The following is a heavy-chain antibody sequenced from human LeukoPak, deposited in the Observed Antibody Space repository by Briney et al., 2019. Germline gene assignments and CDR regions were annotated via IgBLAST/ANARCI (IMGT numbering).Heavy chain of an antibody. J-gene: IGHJ4*02. Sequence: SETLSLTCTVSGGSISSSSYYWGWIRQPPGKGLEWIGYIYYSGSTNYNPSLKSRVTISVDTSKNQFSLKLSSVTAADTAVYYCAASHYGSGSPSRIFDYWGQGILVTVSS. D-gene: IGHD3-10*01. CDR3: AASHYGSGSPSRIFDY. CDR1: GGSISSSSYY. V-gene: IGHV4-61*05. CDR2: IYYSGST.